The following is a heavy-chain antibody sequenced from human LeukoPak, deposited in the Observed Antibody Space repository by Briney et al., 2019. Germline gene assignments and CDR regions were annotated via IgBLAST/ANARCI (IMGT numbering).Heavy chain of an antibody. CDR2: IRYDGSNK. CDR3: AKDRPYVTLGIPRSLDY. J-gene: IGHJ4*02. D-gene: IGHD3-16*01. V-gene: IGHV3-30*02. CDR1: GFTFSSYG. Sequence: GGSLRLSCAASGFTFSSYGMHWVRQAPGKGLEWVAFIRYDGSNKYYADSVKGRFTISRDNSKNTLYLQMNSLRAEDTAVYYCAKDRPYVTLGIPRSLDYWGQGTLVTVSS.